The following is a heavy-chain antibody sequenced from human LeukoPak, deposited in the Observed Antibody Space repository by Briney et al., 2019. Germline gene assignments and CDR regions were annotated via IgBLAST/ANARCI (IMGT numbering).Heavy chain of an antibody. CDR2: IWYDGSNK. J-gene: IGHJ3*02. CDR1: GFTFSSYG. V-gene: IGHV3-33*01. CDR3: TRDSYSGNHYGTFDI. Sequence: GRSLRLSCAASGFTFSSYGMHWVRQAPGKGLELMAVIWYDGSNKYYADSVKGRFTISRDNSKNTLYLQMNSLRAEDTAVYYCTRDSYSGNHYGTFDIWGQGTMVTVSS. D-gene: IGHD1-26*01.